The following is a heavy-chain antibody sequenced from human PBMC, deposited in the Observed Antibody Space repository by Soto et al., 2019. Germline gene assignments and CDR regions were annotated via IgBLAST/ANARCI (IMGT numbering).Heavy chain of an antibody. J-gene: IGHJ6*02. CDR2: IIPILGIA. D-gene: IGHD1-1*01. Sequence: ASVKVSCKASGGTFSSYTISWVRQAPGQGLEWMGRIIPILGIANYAQKFQGRVTITADKSTSTAYMELSSLRSEDTAVYYCARDTGTTGYYYYGMDVWGQGTTVTVSS. CDR1: GGTFSSYT. V-gene: IGHV1-69*04. CDR3: ARDTGTTGYYYYGMDV.